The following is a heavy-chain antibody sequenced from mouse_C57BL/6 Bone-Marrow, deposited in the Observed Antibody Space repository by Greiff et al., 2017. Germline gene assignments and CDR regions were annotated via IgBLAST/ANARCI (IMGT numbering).Heavy chain of an antibody. V-gene: IGHV14-4*01. CDR3: TERYFDV. CDR2: IDPENGDT. Sequence: VQLKESGAELVRPGASVKLSCTASGFNIKDDYMHWVKQRPEQGLEWIGWIDPENGDTEYASKFQGKATITADTSSNTAYLQLSSLTSEDTAVYYCTERYFDVWGTGTTVTGSS. J-gene: IGHJ1*03. CDR1: GFNIKDDY.